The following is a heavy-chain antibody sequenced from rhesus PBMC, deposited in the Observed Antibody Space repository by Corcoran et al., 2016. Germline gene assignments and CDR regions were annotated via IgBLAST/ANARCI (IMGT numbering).Heavy chain of an antibody. CDR3: ARRHSGSYYFPTEYFDY. Sequence: QVQLVQSGAEVKQPGASVKVSCKASGYTFTSYGMNWVRQAHGQRLEWMGWINTDTGNPTYAHGFKERFTFSMYTSISTAYLQISSLKAEDTAVYYCARRHSGSYYFPTEYFDYWGQGVLVTVSS. V-gene: IGHV7-114*01. CDR2: INTDTGNP. CDR1: GYTFTSYG. J-gene: IGHJ4*01. D-gene: IGHD3-16*01.